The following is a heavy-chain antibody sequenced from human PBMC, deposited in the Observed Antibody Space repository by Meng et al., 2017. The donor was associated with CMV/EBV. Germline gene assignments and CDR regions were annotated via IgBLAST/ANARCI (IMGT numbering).Heavy chain of an antibody. D-gene: IGHD3-3*01. CDR3: AADLVEASYDFWSGYYGGGWFDP. J-gene: IGHJ5*02. CDR2: IVVGSGNT. V-gene: IGHV1-58*01. Sequence: SVKVSCKASGFTFTSSAVQWVRQARGQRIEWIGWIVVGSGNTNYAQKFQERVTITRDMSTSTAYMELSSLRSEDTAVYYCAADLVEASYDFWSGYYGGGWFDPWGQGTLVTVSS. CDR1: GFTFTSSA.